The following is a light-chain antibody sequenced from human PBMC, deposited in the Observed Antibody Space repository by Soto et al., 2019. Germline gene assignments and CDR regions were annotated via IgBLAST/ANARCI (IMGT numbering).Light chain of an antibody. CDR1: SSNVGHES. V-gene: IGLV1-51*01. J-gene: IGLJ3*02. CDR2: DNY. Sequence: QSVLTQPPSVSAAPGQTVTISCSGSSSNVGHESVSWYQSLPGTAPKLLIYDNYKRPSGIPDRFSGSKSGTSATLGITGLQTGDEADYYCATWDSTLNVWVFGGGTKLTVL. CDR3: ATWDSTLNVWV.